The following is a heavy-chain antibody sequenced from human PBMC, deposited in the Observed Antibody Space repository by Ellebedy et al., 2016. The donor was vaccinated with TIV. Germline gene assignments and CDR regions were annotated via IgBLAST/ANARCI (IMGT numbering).Heavy chain of an antibody. D-gene: IGHD1-14*01. Sequence: GGSLRLSXAASGFMFSEYWLHWVRQAPGKGLVWVSRMNPEGTTINYADSVKGRFTISGDNSSNTVYLQMSSLRAEDTAVYYCTTYIDIWGRGTLVTVSS. CDR3: TTYIDI. CDR1: GFMFSEYW. V-gene: IGHV3-74*01. J-gene: IGHJ2*01. CDR2: MNPEGTTI.